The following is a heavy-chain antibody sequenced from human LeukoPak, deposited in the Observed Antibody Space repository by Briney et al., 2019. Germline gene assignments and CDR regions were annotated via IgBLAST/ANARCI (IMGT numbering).Heavy chain of an antibody. J-gene: IGHJ4*02. CDR3: AGHHQAYSRTY. V-gene: IGHV3-74*01. Sequence: GGSLRLSCAASGFTFSSYWMHWVRQAPGKGLVWVSRISFDGSSTTYADSVKGRFTISRDNAKDTLYLQMHSLRADDTAVYYCAGHHQAYSRTYWGQGTLVTVSS. CDR2: ISFDGSST. D-gene: IGHD1-26*01. CDR1: GFTFSSYW.